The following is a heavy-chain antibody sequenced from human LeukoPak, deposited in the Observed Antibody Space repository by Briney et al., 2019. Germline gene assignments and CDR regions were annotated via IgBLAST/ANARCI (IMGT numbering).Heavy chain of an antibody. CDR1: GGSFSGYH. D-gene: IGHD5-12*01. V-gene: IGHV4-34*01. CDR2: INHSGST. CDR3: ARGTHIVATIGNWFDP. J-gene: IGHJ5*02. Sequence: SETLSLTCAVYGGSFSGYHWSWILQPPGKGLEWIGEINHSGSTNYNPSLKSRVTISVDTSKNQFSLKLSSVTAADTAVYYCARGTHIVATIGNWFDPWGRGTLVTVTS.